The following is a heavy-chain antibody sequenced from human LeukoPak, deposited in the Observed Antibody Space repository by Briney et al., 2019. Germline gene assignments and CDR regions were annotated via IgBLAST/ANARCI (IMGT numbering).Heavy chain of an antibody. J-gene: IGHJ4*02. D-gene: IGHD6-19*01. CDR3: ARAGPVAGTYYFDY. CDR1: GYTFTSYG. V-gene: IGHV1-18*01. CDR2: ISAYNGNT. Sequence: ASVKVSCKASGYTFTSYGISWVQQAPGQGLEWMGWISAYNGNTNYAQKLQGRVTMTTDTSTSTAYMELSSLRSEDTAVYYCARAGPVAGTYYFDYWGQGTLVTVSS.